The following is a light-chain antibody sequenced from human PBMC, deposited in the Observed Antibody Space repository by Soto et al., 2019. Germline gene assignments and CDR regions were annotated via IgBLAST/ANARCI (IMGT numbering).Light chain of an antibody. CDR3: QHYGSSSLT. CDR1: KSVSSSS. V-gene: IGKV3-20*01. Sequence: EFVLTQSPGTLSLSPGESATLSCRASKSVSSSSLAWYQQKPGQAPRLLIYDASSRATGIPDSFSGSGSGTDFTLTISRLEPEDFAVYYCQHYGSSSLTFGGGTKVEIK. J-gene: IGKJ4*01. CDR2: DAS.